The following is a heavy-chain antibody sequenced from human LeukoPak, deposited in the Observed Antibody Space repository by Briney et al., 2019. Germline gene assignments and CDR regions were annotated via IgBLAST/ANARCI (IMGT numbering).Heavy chain of an antibody. J-gene: IGHJ6*03. D-gene: IGHD2-15*01. CDR2: MNPNSGNT. V-gene: IGHV1-8*03. CDR3: ARPARYCSGGSCYSDYYYYMDV. CDR1: GYTFTSYD. Sequence: GASVKVSCTASGYTFTSYDINWVRQATGQGLEWMGRMNPNSGNTGYAQKFQGRVTITRDTSISTAYMELSSLTSGDTAVYYCARPARYCSGGSCYSDYYYYMDVWGKGTTVTVSS.